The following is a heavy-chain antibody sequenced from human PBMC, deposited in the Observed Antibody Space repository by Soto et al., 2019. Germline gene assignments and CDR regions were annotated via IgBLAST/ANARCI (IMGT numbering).Heavy chain of an antibody. CDR2: ISNHYDVT. CDR1: GYTFTSHG. V-gene: IGHV1-18*01. CDR3: ARDISYSSGTTSGY. D-gene: IGHD3-10*01. J-gene: IGHJ4*02. Sequence: QVQLVQSGAEVKKPGAAVKVSCKASGYTFTSHGISWVRQAPGQGFEWMGWISNHYDVTNYARKLQGRGTMTTDTPTRTASLELRSLTSDDTAIYYCARDISYSSGTTSGYWGQGTLVTVSS.